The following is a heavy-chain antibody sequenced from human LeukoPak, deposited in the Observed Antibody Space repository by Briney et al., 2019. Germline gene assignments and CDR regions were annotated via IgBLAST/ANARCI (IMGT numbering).Heavy chain of an antibody. D-gene: IGHD3-10*01. J-gene: IGHJ6*03. CDR3: ARGGIPTGPYYYFYYIDL. V-gene: IGHV3-30*01. CDR1: GFTFSRNV. Sequence: GGSLRLSCAASGFTFSRNVMHWVRQAPGKGLEWVALISYDGNNKFYADSVKGRFTISRDNSRNTLYLQMNSLSGEDAAVYSCARGGIPTGPYYYFYYIDLWGKGTAATVSS. CDR2: ISYDGNNK.